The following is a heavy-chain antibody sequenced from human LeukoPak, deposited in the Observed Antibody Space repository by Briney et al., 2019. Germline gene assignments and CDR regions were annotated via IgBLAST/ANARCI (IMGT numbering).Heavy chain of an antibody. V-gene: IGHV3-23*01. J-gene: IGHJ6*02. CDR2: ISGSGGST. CDR3: AKDTSTPVGDFSYYGMDV. CDR1: GFTFSRYA. D-gene: IGHD1-26*01. Sequence: SGGSLRLSCAASGFTFSRYAMSWVRQAPGKGLEWVSSISGSGGSTYYADSVKGRFTISRDISKITLYLQMNSLRVEDTAVYYCAKDTSTPVGDFSYYGMDVWGQGTTVTVS.